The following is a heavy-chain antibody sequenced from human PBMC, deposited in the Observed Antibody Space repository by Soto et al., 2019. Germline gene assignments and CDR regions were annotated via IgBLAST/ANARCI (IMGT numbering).Heavy chain of an antibody. CDR3: ERVGESIAAFDY. J-gene: IGHJ4*02. CDR1: GGSISSYY. D-gene: IGHD6-6*01. CDR2: IYYSGST. V-gene: IGHV4-59*01. Sequence: SETLSLTCTVSGGSISSYYWSWIRQPPGKGLEWIGYIYYSGSTNYNPSLKSRVTISVDTSKNQFSLKLSSVTAADTAVYYCERVGESIAAFDYWGQGTLVTVSS.